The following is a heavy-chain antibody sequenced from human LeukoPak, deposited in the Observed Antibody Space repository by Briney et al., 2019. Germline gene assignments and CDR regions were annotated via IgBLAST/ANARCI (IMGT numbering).Heavy chain of an antibody. D-gene: IGHD6-6*01. CDR3: ARAPSPARLGYYYYMDV. V-gene: IGHV3-48*03. CDR2: ISSSGSTI. CDR1: GFTFSSYE. Sequence: GALRLSCAASGFTFSSYEMNWVRQAPGKGLEWVSYISSSGSTIYYADSVKGRFTISRDNAKNSLYLQMNSLRAEDTAVYYCARAPSPARLGYYYYMDVWGKGTTVTVSS. J-gene: IGHJ6*03.